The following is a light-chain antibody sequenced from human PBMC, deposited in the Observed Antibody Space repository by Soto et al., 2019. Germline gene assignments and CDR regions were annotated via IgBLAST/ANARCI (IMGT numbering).Light chain of an antibody. CDR3: ETWDTNVVV. CDR2: LEGSGSY. J-gene: IGLJ2*01. V-gene: IGLV4-60*02. Sequence: QSVLTQSSSASASLGSSVKLTCTLSSGHSTYIIEWHQQQPGKAPRYLMKLEGSGSYNKGSGIPDRFSGSSSGADRYLTISNLQFEDEADYYCETWDTNVVVFGGGTKLTVL. CDR1: SGHSTYI.